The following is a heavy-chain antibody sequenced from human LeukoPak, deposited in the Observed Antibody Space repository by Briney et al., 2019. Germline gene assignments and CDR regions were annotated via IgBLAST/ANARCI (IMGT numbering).Heavy chain of an antibody. V-gene: IGHV4-30-4*08. D-gene: IGHD6-6*01. Sequence: PSETLSLTCTVSGGSISSGDYYWSWIRQPPGKGLEWIGYIYYSGSTYYNPSLKSRVTISVDTSKNQFSLKLSSVTAADTAVYYCARIWGFVHAFDIWGQGTMVTVSS. CDR3: ARIWGFVHAFDI. J-gene: IGHJ3*02. CDR2: IYYSGST. CDR1: GGSISSGDYY.